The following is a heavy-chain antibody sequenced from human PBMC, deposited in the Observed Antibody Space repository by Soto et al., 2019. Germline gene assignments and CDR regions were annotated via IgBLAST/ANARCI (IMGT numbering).Heavy chain of an antibody. V-gene: IGHV1-69*06. CDR1: GGTFSSYA. D-gene: IGHD6-6*01. CDR2: IIPIFGTA. CDR3: ARDHGQLVHYYYYGMDV. Sequence: VKVSCKASGGTFSSYAISWVRQAPGQGLEWMGGIIPIFGTANYAQKFQGRVTITADKSTSTAYMELSSLRSEDTAVYYCARDHGQLVHYYYYGMDVWGQGTTVTVSS. J-gene: IGHJ6*02.